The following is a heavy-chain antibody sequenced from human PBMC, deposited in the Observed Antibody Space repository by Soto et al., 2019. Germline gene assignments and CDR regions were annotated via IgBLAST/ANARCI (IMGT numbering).Heavy chain of an antibody. CDR1: GYSFTSFW. J-gene: IGHJ4*02. CDR3: AREYRGFDY. V-gene: IGHV5-51*01. CDR2: IYPGDSNT. Sequence: PGESLKISCKGSGYSFTSFWIAWVRQMPGKGLEWMAIIYPGDSNTKYNPSFEGQVTVSADKSISTAYLQWSSLQASDTAMYYCAREYRGFDYWGQGTLVTVSS. D-gene: IGHD5-18*01.